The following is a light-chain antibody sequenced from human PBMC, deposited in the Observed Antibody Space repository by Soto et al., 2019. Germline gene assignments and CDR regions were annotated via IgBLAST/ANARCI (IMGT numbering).Light chain of an antibody. V-gene: IGLV2-14*01. CDR1: SSDVGGYNY. Sequence: QSVLTQPASVSGSPGQSITISCTGTSSDVGGYNYLSWYQQLPGKAPRVMIYEVSNRPSGVSNRFSGSKSGNTASLTISGLQAEDEADYFCSSYTTSGTPVFGGGTKPTVL. CDR3: SSYTTSGTPV. J-gene: IGLJ3*02. CDR2: EVS.